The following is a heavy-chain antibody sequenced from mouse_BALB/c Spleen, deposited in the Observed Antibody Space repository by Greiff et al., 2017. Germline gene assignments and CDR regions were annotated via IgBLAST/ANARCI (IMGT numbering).Heavy chain of an antibody. CDR2: IYPGDGDT. Sequence: VQLQESGAELARPGASVKLSCKASGYTFTSYWMQWVKQRPGQGLEWIGAIYPGDGDTRYTQKFKGKATLTADKSSSTAYMQLSSLASEDSAVYYCARGGYDAWGQGTTLTVSS. CDR3: ARGGYDA. J-gene: IGHJ2*01. CDR1: GYTFTSYW. V-gene: IGHV1-87*01. D-gene: IGHD2-2*01.